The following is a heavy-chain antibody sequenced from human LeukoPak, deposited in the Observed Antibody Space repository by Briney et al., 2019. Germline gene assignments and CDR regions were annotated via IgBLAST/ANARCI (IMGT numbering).Heavy chain of an antibody. CDR2: INPNSGGT. Sequence: RASVKVSCKASGYTFTGYYMHWVRQAPGQGLEWMGWINPNSGGTNYAQKFQGRVTMTRDTSTSTVYMELSSLRSEDTAVYYCARVVEQWLDYWGQGTLVTVSS. J-gene: IGHJ4*02. V-gene: IGHV1-2*02. D-gene: IGHD6-19*01. CDR1: GYTFTGYY. CDR3: ARVVEQWLDY.